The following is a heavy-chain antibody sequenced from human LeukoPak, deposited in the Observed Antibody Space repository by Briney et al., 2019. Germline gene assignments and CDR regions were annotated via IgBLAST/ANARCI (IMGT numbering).Heavy chain of an antibody. J-gene: IGHJ5*02. CDR1: GGSITSTSNS. D-gene: IGHD2-2*01. CDR3: ARHPYQLLWLSWLDP. CDR2: IYYRGST. V-gene: IGHV4-39*01. Sequence: SETRSLTSPVPGGSITSTSNSWGGIRHPPGKGREGMGSIYYRGSTYYNPSLKSRVTISVDTSKNQFSLKLSSVTAADTAVYYCARHPYQLLWLSWLDPWGQGTLVTVSS.